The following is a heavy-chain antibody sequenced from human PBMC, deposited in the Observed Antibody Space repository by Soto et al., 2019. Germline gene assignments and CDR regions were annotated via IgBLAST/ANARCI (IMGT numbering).Heavy chain of an antibody. D-gene: IGHD1-26*01. CDR2: IIPIFGTA. CDR1: GGTFSNYA. V-gene: IGHV1-69*06. CDR3: ARGWETVGATTPFAY. J-gene: IGHJ4*02. Sequence: QVQLVQSGAEVKKPGSSVKVSCKASGGTFSNYAISWVRQAPGQGPEWMGGIIPIFGTANYAQKFQGRVTITADRSTSTAYMQVRSLTSEDTAVYYCARGWETVGATTPFAYWGQGTLVIVSS.